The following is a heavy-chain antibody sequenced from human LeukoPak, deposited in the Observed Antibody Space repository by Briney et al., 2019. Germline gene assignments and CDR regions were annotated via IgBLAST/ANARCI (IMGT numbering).Heavy chain of an antibody. CDR2: ISESGGTT. Sequence: PGGSLRLSCAASGFTFSSYAMNWVRQAPGKGLEWASSISESGGTTDYADSVKGRFTISRDNSKNTLYLQMNSLRAEDTAVYYCARRAGGYSHPYDYWGQGTLVTVSS. J-gene: IGHJ4*02. CDR3: ARRAGGYSHPYDY. D-gene: IGHD4-23*01. CDR1: GFTFSSYA. V-gene: IGHV3-23*01.